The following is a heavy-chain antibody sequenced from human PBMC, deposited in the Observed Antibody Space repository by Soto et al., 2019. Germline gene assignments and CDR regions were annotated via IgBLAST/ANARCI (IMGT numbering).Heavy chain of an antibody. D-gene: IGHD3-22*01. CDR1: GFTFSSYS. CDR2: ISSSSSTI. CDR3: AKKSDSRVDIFYYGMDV. Sequence: PGGSLRLSCAASGFTFSSYSMNWVRQAPGKGLEWVSYISSSSSTIYYADSVKGRFTISRDNAKNSLYLQMNSLRDEDTAVYYCAKKSDSRVDIFYYGMDVWGQGTTVTVSS. J-gene: IGHJ6*02. V-gene: IGHV3-48*02.